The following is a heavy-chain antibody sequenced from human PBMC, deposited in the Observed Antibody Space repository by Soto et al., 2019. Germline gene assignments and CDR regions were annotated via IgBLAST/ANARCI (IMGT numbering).Heavy chain of an antibody. CDR1: GGTFSSYA. D-gene: IGHD6-6*01. CDR3: AKEYSSSGWFDP. V-gene: IGHV1-69*12. Sequence: QVQLVQSGAEVKKPGSSVTVSCKASGGTFSSYAISWVRQAPGQGLEWMGGIIPIFGTANYAQKFQGRVTITAYESTSTAYMELSSLRSEDTAVYYCAKEYSSSGWFDPWGQGTLVTVSS. CDR2: IIPIFGTA. J-gene: IGHJ5*02.